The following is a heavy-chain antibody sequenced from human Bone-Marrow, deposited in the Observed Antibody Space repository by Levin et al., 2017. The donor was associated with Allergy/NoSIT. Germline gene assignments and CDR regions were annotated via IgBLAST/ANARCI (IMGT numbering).Heavy chain of an antibody. V-gene: IGHV3-11*05. D-gene: IGHD2-15*01. CDR1: GFTFSDYY. J-gene: IGHJ5*02. CDR3: ARDPAHCSGGSCYPNWFDP. Sequence: PGGSLRLSCAASGFTFSDYYMSWIRQAPGKGLEWVSYISSSSSYTNYADSVKGRFTISRDNAKNSLYLQMNSLRAEDTAVYYCARDPAHCSGGSCYPNWFDPWGQGTLVTVSS. CDR2: ISSSSSYT.